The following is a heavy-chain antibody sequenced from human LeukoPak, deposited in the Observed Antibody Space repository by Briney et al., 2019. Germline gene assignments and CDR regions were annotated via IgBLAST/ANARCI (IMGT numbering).Heavy chain of an antibody. CDR1: GGSISSSNW. J-gene: IGHJ4*02. V-gene: IGHV4-4*02. D-gene: IGHD2-15*01. CDR3: ARSFDIVVVVAATGGYFDY. CDR2: IYHSGST. Sequence: SGTLSLTCAVSGGSISSSNWWSWVRQPPGKGLEWIGEIYHSGSTNYNPSLKSRVTISVDKSKNQFSLKLSSVTAEDTAVYYCARSFDIVVVVAATGGYFDYWGQGTLVTVSS.